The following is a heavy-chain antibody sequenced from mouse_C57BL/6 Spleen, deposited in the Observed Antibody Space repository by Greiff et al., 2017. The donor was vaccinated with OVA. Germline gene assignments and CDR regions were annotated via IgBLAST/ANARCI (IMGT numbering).Heavy chain of an antibody. CDR2: ISSGSSTI. Sequence: LVESGGGLVKPGGSLKLSCAASGFTFSDYGMHWVRQAPEKGLEWVAYISSGSSTIYYADTVKGRFTISRDNAKNTLFLQMTSLRSEDTAMYYCARGGDGYYFAWFAYWGQGTLVTVSA. D-gene: IGHD2-3*01. CDR1: GFTFSDYG. V-gene: IGHV5-17*01. J-gene: IGHJ3*01. CDR3: ARGGDGYYFAWFAY.